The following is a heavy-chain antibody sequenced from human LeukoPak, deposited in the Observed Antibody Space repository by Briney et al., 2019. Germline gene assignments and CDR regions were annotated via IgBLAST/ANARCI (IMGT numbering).Heavy chain of an antibody. Sequence: PGGSLRLSCAASGFTFSSYGMHWVRQAPGKGLEWVAVIWYDGSNKYYADSVKGRFTISRDNSKNTLYLQMNSLRAEDTAVYYCARGDQAPDSYWGREPWSPSPQ. CDR1: GFTFSSYG. CDR3: ARGDQAPDSY. D-gene: IGHD1-14*01. J-gene: IGHJ4*02. CDR2: IWYDGSNK. V-gene: IGHV3-33*01.